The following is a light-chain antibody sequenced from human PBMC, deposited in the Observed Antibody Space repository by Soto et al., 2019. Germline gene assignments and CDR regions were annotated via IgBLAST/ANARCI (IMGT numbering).Light chain of an antibody. V-gene: IGKV3D-15*02. Sequence: EIVMTQSPASLSVSPGERATRSCRASQSVSRNLAWYQQKPGQAPRLLIYDASTRATGTPARFSGSGSGTKFTLSVSRLEPEDFAVYYCQQYFKSPWTFGQGTKVDIK. CDR1: QSVSRN. J-gene: IGKJ1*01. CDR2: DAS. CDR3: QQYFKSPWT.